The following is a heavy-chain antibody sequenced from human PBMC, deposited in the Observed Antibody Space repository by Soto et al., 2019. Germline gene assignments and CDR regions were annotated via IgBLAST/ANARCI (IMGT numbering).Heavy chain of an antibody. V-gene: IGHV1-18*01. Sequence: VASVKVSCKASGYTFTIYGISWVRQAPGQGLEWMGWISAYNGNTNYAQKLQGRVTMTTDTSTSTAYMELRSLRSDDTAVYYCARETQAPYSSSWYYGKKQYYYYYYMDVWGKGTTVTVSS. J-gene: IGHJ6*03. CDR1: GYTFTIYG. D-gene: IGHD6-13*01. CDR3: ARETQAPYSSSWYYGKKQYYYYYYMDV. CDR2: ISAYNGNT.